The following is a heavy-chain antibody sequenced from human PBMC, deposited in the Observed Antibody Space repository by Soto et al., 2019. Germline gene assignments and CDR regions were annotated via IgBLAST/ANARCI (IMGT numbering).Heavy chain of an antibody. CDR2: MNQGGSEI. J-gene: IGHJ4*02. CDR1: GFSFSSYW. V-gene: IGHV3-7*03. D-gene: IGHD3-22*01. CDR3: AKAKPSMIVVVTQPFDY. Sequence: GGSLRLSCGASGFSFSSYWMRWVRQAPGKGLEWVANMNQGGSEINYVDSVRGRFTISRDNSKNTLYLQMNSLRAEDTAVYYCAKAKPSMIVVVTQPFDYWGQGTLVTVSS.